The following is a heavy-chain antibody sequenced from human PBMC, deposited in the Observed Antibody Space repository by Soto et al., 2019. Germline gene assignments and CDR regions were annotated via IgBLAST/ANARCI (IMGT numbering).Heavy chain of an antibody. Sequence: EVQLVESGGGLVQPGRSLRLSCAASGFTFDDYAMHWVRQAPGKGLEWVSGISWNSGSIGYADSVKGRFTISRDNAKNSLYLQMNSLRAEDTALYYCAKANRYSSSWGRFDPWGQGTLVTVSS. J-gene: IGHJ5*02. CDR3: AKANRYSSSWGRFDP. CDR1: GFTFDDYA. CDR2: ISWNSGSI. D-gene: IGHD6-13*01. V-gene: IGHV3-9*01.